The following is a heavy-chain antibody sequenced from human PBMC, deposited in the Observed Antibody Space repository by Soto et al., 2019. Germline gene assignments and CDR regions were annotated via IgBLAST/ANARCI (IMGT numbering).Heavy chain of an antibody. CDR2: ISSSGSTI. J-gene: IGHJ4*02. V-gene: IGHV3-48*03. CDR1: GGTFSSYA. Sequence: VQLVQSGAEVKKPGSSVKVSCKASGGTFSSYAISWVRQAPGKGLEWVSYISSSGSTIYYADSVKGRFTTSGDNAKNALYLQMNSLRAEDRAVYYCARGQYWSGGGYFDYWGQETLVTVSS. D-gene: IGHD2-15*01. CDR3: ARGQYWSGGGYFDY.